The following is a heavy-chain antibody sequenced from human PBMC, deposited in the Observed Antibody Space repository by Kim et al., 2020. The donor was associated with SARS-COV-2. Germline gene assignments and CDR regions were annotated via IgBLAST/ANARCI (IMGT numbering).Heavy chain of an antibody. D-gene: IGHD6-19*01. CDR1: AFSFRRDA. Sequence: SPSLSFSASAFSFRRDAMTWVRQAPGKGLEWVSAISGSGGTTYYTDSVKGRFTISRDNSKNTLFLQMNSLRAEDPAIYYCAKRRSAEGSYFDYWGQGTLVTVSS. V-gene: IGHV3-23*01. CDR3: AKRRSAEGSYFDY. CDR2: ISGSGGTT. J-gene: IGHJ4*02.